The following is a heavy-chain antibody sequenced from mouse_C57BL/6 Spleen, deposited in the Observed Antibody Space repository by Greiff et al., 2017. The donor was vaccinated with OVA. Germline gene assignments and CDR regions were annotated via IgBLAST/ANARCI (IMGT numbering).Heavy chain of an antibody. J-gene: IGHJ4*01. V-gene: IGHV1-54*01. CDR1: GYAFTNYL. Sequence: VQLVESGAELVRPGPSVKVSCKASGYAFTNYLIEWVKQRPGQGLEWIGVINPGSGGTNYNEKFKGKATLTADKSSSTAYMQLSSLTSEDSAVYFCARGGTAQAYAMDYWGQGTSVTVSS. D-gene: IGHD3-2*02. CDR3: ARGGTAQAYAMDY. CDR2: INPGSGGT.